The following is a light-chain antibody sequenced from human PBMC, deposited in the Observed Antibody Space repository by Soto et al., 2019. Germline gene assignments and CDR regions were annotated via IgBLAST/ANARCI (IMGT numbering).Light chain of an antibody. J-gene: IGKJ1*01. CDR3: QQYGTYLWT. CDR2: DAS. V-gene: IGKV1-5*01. CDR1: QSISSW. Sequence: EIKMSLSPSTLSASVGDRVTLTWRASQSISSWLAWFQQKPGKAPKLLMYDASSLESGVPSRFSGSGSGTEFTLTISSLQPDDFATYYCQQYGTYLWTFAQGAKV.